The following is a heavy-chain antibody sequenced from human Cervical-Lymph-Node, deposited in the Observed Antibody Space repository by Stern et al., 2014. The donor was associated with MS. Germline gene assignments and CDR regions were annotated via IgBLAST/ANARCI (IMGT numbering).Heavy chain of an antibody. CDR2: VYYSGRT. V-gene: IGHV4-39*01. CDR1: GGSISSGSFY. J-gene: IGHJ4*02. CDR3: ARLEYTTSYYSHYFDY. Sequence: QVQLQESGPGLVKPSETLSLRCTVSGGSISSGSFYWGWIRQPPGKGLEWIGTVYYSGRTYYTLSLKSRVTISVDTSKTQFSLTLSSVTAADTAVYYCARLEYTTSYYSHYFDYWGQGTLVTVSS. D-gene: IGHD1-26*01.